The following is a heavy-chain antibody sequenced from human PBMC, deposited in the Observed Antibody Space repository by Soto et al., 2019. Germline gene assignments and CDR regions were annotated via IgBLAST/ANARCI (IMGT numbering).Heavy chain of an antibody. CDR2: LYYGRSA. D-gene: IGHD3-10*01. CDR1: GDSISSYY. V-gene: IGHV4-59*01. CDR3: ARDYMVRGVMRWFDP. J-gene: IGHJ5*02. Sequence: SETLSLTCAVSGDSISSYYCMWIRQPPGKGLESIGYLYYGRSANYNPSLKSRVTLSVDTSTNQCSLTLSSMTAADTAVYYCARDYMVRGVMRWFDPWGQGTLVTVSS.